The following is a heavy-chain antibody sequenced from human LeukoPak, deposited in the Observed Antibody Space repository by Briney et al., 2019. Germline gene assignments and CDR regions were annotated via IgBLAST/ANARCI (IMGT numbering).Heavy chain of an antibody. CDR1: GFMFDDYG. D-gene: IGHD2-15*01. CDR2: ISFSGGST. Sequence: GGSLRLSCAASGFMFDDYGMSWVRQAPGKGLEWVSDISFSGGSTYYADSVKGRFTISRDKSKNTLYLEMNSLRAEDTAVYYCAKCSGGSCYIDYWGQGTLVTVSS. V-gene: IGHV3-23*01. J-gene: IGHJ4*02. CDR3: AKCSGGSCYIDY.